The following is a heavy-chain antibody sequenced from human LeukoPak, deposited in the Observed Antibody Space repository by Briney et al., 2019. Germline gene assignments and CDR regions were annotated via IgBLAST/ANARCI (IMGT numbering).Heavy chain of an antibody. D-gene: IGHD3-10*01. CDR1: GYAFTGYY. J-gene: IGHJ5*02. Sequence: ASVKVSCKASGYAFTGYYIHWVRQAPGQGLEWMGRINPNSGGTNYAQKFKGRVTMTRDTSISTAYMELSRLTSDDTAVYYCAREPMVRDFNWFDPWGQGTLVTVSS. CDR3: AREPMVRDFNWFDP. V-gene: IGHV1-2*06. CDR2: INPNSGGT.